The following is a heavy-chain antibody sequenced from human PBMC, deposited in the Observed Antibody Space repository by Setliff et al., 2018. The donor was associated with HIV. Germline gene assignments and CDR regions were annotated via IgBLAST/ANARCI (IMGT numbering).Heavy chain of an antibody. D-gene: IGHD1-26*01. J-gene: IGHJ4*02. CDR2: INAGNGNT. Sequence: ASVKVSCKASGYTFTSYAMHWVRQAPGQRLEWMGWINAGNGNTKYSQKFQGRVTITRDTSASTAYMELSSLRSEDTAVYYCARDGPPGSCCDYWGQGTLVTVSS. CDR1: GYTFTSYA. V-gene: IGHV1-3*01. CDR3: ARDGPPGSCCDY.